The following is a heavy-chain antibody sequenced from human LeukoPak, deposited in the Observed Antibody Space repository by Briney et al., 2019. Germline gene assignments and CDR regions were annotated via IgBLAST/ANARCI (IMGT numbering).Heavy chain of an antibody. V-gene: IGHV4-59*12. J-gene: IGHJ6*03. CDR1: GGAISSYY. CDR2: IYYSGST. CDR3: ARDRGVRGVIRPQDYYYYMDV. Sequence: PSETLTLTCTVSGGAISSYYWSWIRQPPGKGLEWIGYIYYSGSTNYNPSLKSRVTMSVDTSKNQFSLKLSSVTAADTAVYYCARDRGVRGVIRPQDYYYYMDVWGKGTTVTISS. D-gene: IGHD3-10*01.